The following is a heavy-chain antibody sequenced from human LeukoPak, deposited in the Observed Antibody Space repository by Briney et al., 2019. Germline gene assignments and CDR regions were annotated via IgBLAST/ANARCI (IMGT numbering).Heavy chain of an antibody. D-gene: IGHD5-12*01. CDR2: IYYSGST. J-gene: IGHJ5*02. CDR1: GGSISSSSYY. Sequence: PSETLSLTCTVSGGSISSSSYYWGWISQPPGTGLEWIGSIYYSGSTNYNPSLKSRVTISVDTSKNQFSLKLSSVTAADTAAYYCARSRGPYIMAASWFDPWGQGTLVTVSS. CDR3: ARSRGPYIMAASWFDP. V-gene: IGHV4-39*07.